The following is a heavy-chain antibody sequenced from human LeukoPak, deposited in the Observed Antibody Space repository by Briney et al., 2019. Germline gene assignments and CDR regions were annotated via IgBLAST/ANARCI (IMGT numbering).Heavy chain of an antibody. V-gene: IGHV4-61*01. CDR1: GGSVSSGNYY. D-gene: IGHD2-2*01. CDR2: IYYSGST. Sequence: SETLSLTCTVSGGSVSSGNYYWSWIRQPPGKGLEWIGYIYYSGSTNYNPSLKSRVTMSVDTSKNQFSLKLSSVTAADTAVYYCARGYCRGTSCNRYTFDMWGQGTMVTVSS. J-gene: IGHJ3*02. CDR3: ARGYCRGTSCNRYTFDM.